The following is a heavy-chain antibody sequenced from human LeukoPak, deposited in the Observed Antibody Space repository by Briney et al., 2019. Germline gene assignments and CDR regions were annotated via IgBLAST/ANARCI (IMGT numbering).Heavy chain of an antibody. V-gene: IGHV4-39*01. CDR3: ASTPAPYIAVAGTRWFDP. J-gene: IGHJ5*02. CDR2: IYYSGST. CDR1: GGSISSSSYY. Sequence: SETLSLTCTVSGGSISSSSYYWGWIRQPPGKGLEWIGSIYYSGSTYYNPSLKSRVTISVDTSKNQFSLKLSSVTAADTAVYYCASTPAPYIAVAGTRWFDPWGQGTLVTVSS. D-gene: IGHD6-19*01.